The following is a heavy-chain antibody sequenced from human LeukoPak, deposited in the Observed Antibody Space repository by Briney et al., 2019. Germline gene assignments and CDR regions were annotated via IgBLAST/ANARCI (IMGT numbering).Heavy chain of an antibody. CDR2: ISSSSRDI. J-gene: IGHJ4*02. V-gene: IGHV3-21*01. Sequence: GGSLRLSCAASGFTFSSYTMNWVRQAPGKGLEWVSSISSSSRDIYYAASVKGRFTISRGNAENSLYLHMDSLGAEDTAVYYCAREGGAEVFDYWGQGTLVTVSS. CDR1: GFTFSSYT. D-gene: IGHD2-15*01. CDR3: AREGGAEVFDY.